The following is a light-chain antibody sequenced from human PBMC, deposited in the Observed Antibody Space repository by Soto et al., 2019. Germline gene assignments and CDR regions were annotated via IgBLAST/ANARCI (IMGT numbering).Light chain of an antibody. Sequence: DIVMTQPPLSLPFTPEEPASISCTSSQSLLHSNGYNYLDWYLQKPGNSPQLLIYLGSNRDSGVPDRFSGSGSGTDFTLKISRVESEDVAVYYCMQALQTPYTFGQGTKLDIK. CDR1: QSLLHSNGYNY. CDR3: MQALQTPYT. V-gene: IGKV2-28*01. J-gene: IGKJ2*01. CDR2: LGS.